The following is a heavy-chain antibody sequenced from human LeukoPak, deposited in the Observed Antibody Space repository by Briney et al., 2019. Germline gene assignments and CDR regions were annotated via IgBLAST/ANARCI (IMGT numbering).Heavy chain of an antibody. Sequence: PSETLSLTCTVSGDSMSSSHYCWGWIRQPPRKGLEWIGSIYYSGSTYYNPSLKSRVTMSVDTSKKQFSLRLSSVTAADTAVYYCARHAVEAASRWFDPWGQGTLVTVSS. CDR1: GDSMSSSHYC. D-gene: IGHD1-1*01. V-gene: IGHV4-39*01. J-gene: IGHJ5*02. CDR3: ARHAVEAASRWFDP. CDR2: IYYSGST.